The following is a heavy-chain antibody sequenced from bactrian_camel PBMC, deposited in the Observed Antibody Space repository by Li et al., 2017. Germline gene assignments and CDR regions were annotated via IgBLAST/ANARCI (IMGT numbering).Heavy chain of an antibody. CDR2: ISSGGNT. D-gene: IGHD1*01. J-gene: IGHJ4*01. Sequence: DVQLVESGGGLVQPGGSLRLSCAASGFTFNTYAMSWVRQAPGKGLEWVSGISSGGNTYYADSVKGRFTISRDNAKNTLYLHMNMLKSEDTAMYYCATTPSGGGRGPGTQVTVS. CDR1: GFTFNTYA. V-gene: IGHV3S67*01.